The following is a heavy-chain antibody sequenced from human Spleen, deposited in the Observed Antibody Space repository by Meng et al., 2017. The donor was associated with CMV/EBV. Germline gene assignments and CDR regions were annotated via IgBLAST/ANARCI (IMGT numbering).Heavy chain of an antibody. CDR1: GGTFSSYA. D-gene: IGHD6-13*01. V-gene: IGHV1-69*12. Sequence: VQLVQAWAEVKKPGSSVKSSCKSSGGTFSSYAISWVRQAPGQGLEWMGVIIPIFGTANYAQKFQGRVTITADESTSTAYMELSSLRSEDTAVYYCAKNSGIAAAGGFDYWGQGTLVTVSS. CDR2: IIPIFGTA. CDR3: AKNSGIAAAGGFDY. J-gene: IGHJ4*02.